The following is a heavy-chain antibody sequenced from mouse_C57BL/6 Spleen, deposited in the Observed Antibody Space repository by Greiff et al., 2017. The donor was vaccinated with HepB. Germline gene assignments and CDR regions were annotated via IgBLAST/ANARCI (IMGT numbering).Heavy chain of an antibody. CDR1: GYAFSSSW. CDR3: ERGGLHWFAY. D-gene: IGHD2-1*01. J-gene: IGHJ3*01. V-gene: IGHV1-82*01. CDR2: IYPGDGDT. Sequence: QVQLQQSGPELVKPGASVKISCKASGYAFSSSWMNWVKQRPGQGLEWIGRIYPGDGDTNYNGKFKGKATLTADKSSSPAYMQLSSLTSEYSAVYVCERGGLHWFAYWGQGTLVTVSA.